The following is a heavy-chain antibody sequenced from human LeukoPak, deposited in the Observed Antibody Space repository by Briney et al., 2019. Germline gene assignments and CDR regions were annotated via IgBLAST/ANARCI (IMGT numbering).Heavy chain of an antibody. Sequence: SQTLSLTCSVSGGSISSGDYYWSWIRHPPGKGLEWNGYIYYSGSTYYNPSLKSRVTISVDRSKNQFSLKLSSVTAADTAVYYCARLEGYSSWPPYYFDFWGQRTLVTVSS. V-gene: IGHV4-30-4*08. CDR2: IYYSGST. J-gene: IGHJ4*02. D-gene: IGHD6-13*01. CDR1: GGSISSGDYY. CDR3: ARLEGYSSWPPYYFDF.